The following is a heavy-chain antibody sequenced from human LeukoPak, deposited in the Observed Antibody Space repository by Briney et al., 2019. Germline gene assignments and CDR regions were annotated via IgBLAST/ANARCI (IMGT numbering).Heavy chain of an antibody. J-gene: IGHJ6*02. CDR3: AKERFGTGYSYYYYKVMDV. CDR2: ISDDGSQK. D-gene: IGHD3/OR15-3a*01. CDR1: GFTFGAYA. Sequence: PGGSLRLSCVASGFTFGAYAMDWVRQAPGKGLEWVAVISDDGSQKYYADSVKGRFTISRDNSEKTVFLHMNSLRTEDTAVYYCAKERFGTGYSYYYYKVMDVWGLGTTVTVSS. V-gene: IGHV3-30*18.